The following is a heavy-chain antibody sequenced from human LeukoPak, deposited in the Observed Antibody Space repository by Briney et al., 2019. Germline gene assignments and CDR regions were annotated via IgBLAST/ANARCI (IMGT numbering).Heavy chain of an antibody. J-gene: IGHJ5*02. D-gene: IGHD3-10*01. V-gene: IGHV4-59*12. Sequence: SETLSLTCTVSGGSISSYYWSWIRQPPGKGLEWIGYIYYSGSTNYNPSLKSRVTISVDTSKNQFSLQLTSVTAADTAVYYCARDDYRGVTNFDPWGQGTLVTVSS. CDR3: ARDDYRGVTNFDP. CDR2: IYYSGST. CDR1: GGSISSYY.